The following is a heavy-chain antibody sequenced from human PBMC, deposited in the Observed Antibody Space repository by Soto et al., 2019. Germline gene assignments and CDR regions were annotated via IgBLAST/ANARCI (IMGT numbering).Heavy chain of an antibody. Sequence: QLQLQESGPGLVKPSETLSLTCTVSGGSISSSSYYWGWIRQPPGKGLEWIGSIYYSGSTYYNPSLKSRVTISVDTSKNQFSLKLSSVTAADTAVYYCARHGLYYGSGSRMNYYYYGMDVWGQGTTVTVSS. D-gene: IGHD3-10*01. CDR3: ARHGLYYGSGSRMNYYYYGMDV. CDR2: IYYSGST. V-gene: IGHV4-39*01. J-gene: IGHJ6*02. CDR1: GGSISSSSYY.